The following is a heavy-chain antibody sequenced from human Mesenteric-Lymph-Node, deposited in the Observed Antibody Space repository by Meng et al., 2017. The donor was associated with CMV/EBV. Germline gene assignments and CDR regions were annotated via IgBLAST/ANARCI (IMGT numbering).Heavy chain of an antibody. Sequence: GESLKISCAASGFSFVDYGIHWVRQAPGKGLEWVSFMRFDGTKTYYADSVKGRFTISRDNSKNTVYLQMNSLRPEDTAVYYCAKDHDIVTAKDYHYPMDVWGQGTTVTVSS. CDR3: AKDHDIVTAKDYHYPMDV. D-gene: IGHD3-9*01. CDR1: GFSFVDYG. CDR2: MRFDGTKT. J-gene: IGHJ6*02. V-gene: IGHV3-30*02.